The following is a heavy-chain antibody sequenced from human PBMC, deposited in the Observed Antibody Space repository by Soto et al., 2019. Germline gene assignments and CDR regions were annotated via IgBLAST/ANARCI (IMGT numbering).Heavy chain of an antibody. V-gene: IGHV3-21*01. Sequence: EVQLVESGGGLVKPGGSLRLSCAASGFTFSSYSMNWVRQAPGKGLEWVSSISSSSSYIYYADSVKGRFTISRDNAKNSLYLHMNSLRAEDTAVYYCARDSSWFGEFYYYYYMDVWGKGTTVTVSS. CDR3: ARDSSWFGEFYYYYYMDV. D-gene: IGHD3-10*01. J-gene: IGHJ6*03. CDR1: GFTFSSYS. CDR2: ISSSSSYI.